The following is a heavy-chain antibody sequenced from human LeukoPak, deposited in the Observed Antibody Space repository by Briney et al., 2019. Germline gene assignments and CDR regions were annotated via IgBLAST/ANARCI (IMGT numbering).Heavy chain of an antibody. J-gene: IGHJ5*02. CDR1: GFNFSNYD. D-gene: IGHD2-21*02. V-gene: IGHV3-30*02. CDR2: IRYDGSDK. Sequence: PGGSLRLSCAASGFNFSNYDIHWVRQAPGRGLEWVAFIRYDGSDKYYADSVKGRFTISRDNSKNTLYLQMNSLRTEDTAVYYCAKGDTSWGQGTLVTASS. CDR3: AKGDTS.